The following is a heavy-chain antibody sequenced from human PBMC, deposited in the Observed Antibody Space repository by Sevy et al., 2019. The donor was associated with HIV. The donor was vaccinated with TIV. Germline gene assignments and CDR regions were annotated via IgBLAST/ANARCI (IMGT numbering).Heavy chain of an antibody. CDR2: IKQNGTEE. CDR1: GFTFSTYW. D-gene: IGHD3-16*02. V-gene: IGHV3-7*01. Sequence: GESLKISCAASGFTFSTYWMTWVRQAPGKGLEWVDNIKQNGTEEDYVDSVKGRFTISRDNAKKSLYLQLDSLRAEDTAVYFCARALADWGSFHYSLWGQGTLVTVSS. J-gene: IGHJ4*02. CDR3: ARALADWGSFHYSL.